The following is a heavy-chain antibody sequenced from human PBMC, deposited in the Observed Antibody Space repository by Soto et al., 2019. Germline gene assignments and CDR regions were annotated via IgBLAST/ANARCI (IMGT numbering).Heavy chain of an antibody. CDR3: AKDPAPRPSSYCSGGSCYSGGYYYYGMDV. J-gene: IGHJ6*02. CDR2: ISGSGGST. V-gene: IGHV3-23*01. Sequence: GGSLRLSCAASGFTFSSYAMSWVRQAPGKGLEWVSAISGSGGSTYYADSVKGRFTISRDNSKNTLYLQMNSLRAEDTAVYYCAKDPAPRPSSYCSGGSCYSGGYYYYGMDVWGQGTTVTVSS. D-gene: IGHD2-15*01. CDR1: GFTFSSYA.